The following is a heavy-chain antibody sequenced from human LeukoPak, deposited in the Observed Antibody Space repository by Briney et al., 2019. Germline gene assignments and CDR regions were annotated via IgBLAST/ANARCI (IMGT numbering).Heavy chain of an antibody. V-gene: IGHV3-23*01. D-gene: IGHD3-22*01. Sequence: GGSLRLSSAASGFTFSSYAMSWVRQAPGKGLEWVSAISGSGGSTYYADSVKGRFTISRDNSKNTLYLQMNSLRAEDTAVYYCAKGLHYYDSSYADYWGQGTLVTVSS. J-gene: IGHJ4*02. CDR2: ISGSGGST. CDR3: AKGLHYYDSSYADY. CDR1: GFTFSSYA.